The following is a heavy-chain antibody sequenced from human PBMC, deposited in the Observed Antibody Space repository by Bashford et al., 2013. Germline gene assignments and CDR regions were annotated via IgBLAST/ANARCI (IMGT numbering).Heavy chain of an antibody. D-gene: IGHD3-3*01. J-gene: IGHJ4*02. CDR3: ARGAPIVFGVVIKPIDY. CDR2: ISSSSSYI. Sequence: VRQAPGKGLEWVSSISSSSSYIYYADSVKGRFTISRDNAKNSLYLQMNSLRAEDTAVYYCARGAPIVFGVVIKPIDYWGQGTLVTVSS. V-gene: IGHV3-21*01.